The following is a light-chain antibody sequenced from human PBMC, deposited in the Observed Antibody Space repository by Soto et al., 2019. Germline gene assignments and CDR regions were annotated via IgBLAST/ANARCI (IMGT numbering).Light chain of an antibody. CDR1: SSNIGSKT. CDR3: AAWDDSLNGSNWV. Sequence: QSVLTQPPSASGTPGQRVTISCSGSSSNIGSKTVNWYQQLPGTAPKLLIYSNNQRPSGVPDRFSGSKSGTSASLAISGLQSEDEADYYCAAWDDSLNGSNWVFGGGTQLTVL. J-gene: IGLJ3*02. V-gene: IGLV1-44*01. CDR2: SNN.